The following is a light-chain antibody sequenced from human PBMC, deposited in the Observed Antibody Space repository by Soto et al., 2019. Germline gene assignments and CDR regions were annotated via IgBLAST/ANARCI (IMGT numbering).Light chain of an antibody. Sequence: DIQMTQSPSSLSASVGDRVTITCRASQSISDNLNWYQHKPGTAPNLLIYAASSLQSGVPSRFSGSGSGTDFTLTISSLQPEDFVTYYYQQSFGTPPTFGGGTKVEIK. V-gene: IGKV1-39*01. J-gene: IGKJ4*01. CDR2: AAS. CDR3: QQSFGTPPT. CDR1: QSISDN.